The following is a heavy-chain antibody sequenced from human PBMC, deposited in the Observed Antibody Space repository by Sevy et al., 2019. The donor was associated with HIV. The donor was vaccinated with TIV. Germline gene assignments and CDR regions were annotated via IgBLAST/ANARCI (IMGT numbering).Heavy chain of an antibody. CDR3: ARHGAQWLVARWFDP. V-gene: IGHV4-39*01. Sequence: SETLSLTCTVSGGSISSTSYYWGWIRQPPGKGLEWIGSIYYSGSTYYNPSLKSRVTISVDTSKNQFSLKLSSVTAADPAVYYCARHGAQWLVARWFDPWGQGTLVTVSS. D-gene: IGHD6-19*01. CDR1: GGSISSTSYY. CDR2: IYYSGST. J-gene: IGHJ5*02.